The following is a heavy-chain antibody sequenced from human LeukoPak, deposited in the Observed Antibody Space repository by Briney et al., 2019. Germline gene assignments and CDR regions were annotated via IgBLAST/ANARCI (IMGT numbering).Heavy chain of an antibody. CDR3: AIRYSSSWNKGAFDI. Sequence: KRPETLSLTCTVSGHSLSSGYYWGWIRQPPGKGLEGIATINHSGRTWNLYHSGSTYYDPSLRSRVTISVDTSKSQFSLKLSSVTAADTAVYYCAIRYSSSWNKGAFDIWGQGTVVTVSS. V-gene: IGHV4-38-2*02. D-gene: IGHD6-13*01. CDR1: GHSLSSGYY. J-gene: IGHJ3*02. CDR2: LYHSGST.